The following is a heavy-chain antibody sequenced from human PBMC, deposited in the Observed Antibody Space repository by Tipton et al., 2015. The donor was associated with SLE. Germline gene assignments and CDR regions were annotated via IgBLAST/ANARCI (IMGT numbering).Heavy chain of an antibody. J-gene: IGHJ2*01. V-gene: IGHV3-33*06. CDR3: AKDSRCRCSSTSCYSGWYFDL. CDR1: GFTFSSYG. D-gene: IGHD2-2*01. Sequence: SLRLSCAASGFTFSSYGMHWVRQAPGKGLEWVAVIWYDGSNKYYADSVKGRFTISRDNSKNTLYLQMNSLGAEDTAVYYCAKDSRCRCSSTSCYSGWYFDLWGRGTLVTVSS. CDR2: IWYDGSNK.